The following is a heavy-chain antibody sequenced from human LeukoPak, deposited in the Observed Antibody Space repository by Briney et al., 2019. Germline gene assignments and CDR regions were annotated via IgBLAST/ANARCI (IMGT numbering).Heavy chain of an antibody. CDR1: GFTFSDYQ. Sequence: PGGSLTLSCAASGFTFSDYQMNWIRQAPGKGLEWVSYISSSSSTIYYADSVKGRFIISRDNAKKSLYLQMNSLRAEDTAVYYCARVAGPVNWFDPWGQGTLVTVSS. D-gene: IGHD6-13*01. V-gene: IGHV3-11*04. CDR2: ISSSSSTI. J-gene: IGHJ5*02. CDR3: ARVAGPVNWFDP.